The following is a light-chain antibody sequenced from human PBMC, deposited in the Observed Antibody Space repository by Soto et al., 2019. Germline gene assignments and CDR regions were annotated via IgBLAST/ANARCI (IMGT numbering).Light chain of an antibody. CDR3: MQRQQTPPYT. J-gene: IGKJ2*01. V-gene: IGKV2-28*01. CDR1: QSLLHTNGYNY. Sequence: DIVMTQSPLSLPVTPGEPASISCRSSQSLLHTNGYNYLDWYLQKPGQSPQLLIYLGSNRASGVPDRFSGSGSGTDFTLKISRVEAEDVGVYYCMQRQQTPPYTFGQGTKLEIK. CDR2: LGS.